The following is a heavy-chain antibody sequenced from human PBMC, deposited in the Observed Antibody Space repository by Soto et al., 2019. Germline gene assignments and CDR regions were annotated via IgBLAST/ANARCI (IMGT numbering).Heavy chain of an antibody. Sequence: QVQLVESGGGVVQPGRSLRLSCAASGFTFSDYAIHWVRQAPGKGLEWVAVISYDGSIKYYADSVKGRFTISRDNSKNTLYLQMNSLRAEDTAVYYCARGRLLLGELSLDCWGQGTLVTVSS. CDR2: ISYDGSIK. D-gene: IGHD3-16*02. V-gene: IGHV3-30-3*01. CDR1: GFTFSDYA. CDR3: ARGRLLLGELSLDC. J-gene: IGHJ4*02.